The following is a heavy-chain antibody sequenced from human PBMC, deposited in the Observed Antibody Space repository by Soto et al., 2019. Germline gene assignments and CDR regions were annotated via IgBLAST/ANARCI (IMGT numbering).Heavy chain of an antibody. CDR2: ISSSSSYI. Sequence: PGGALRLSCAASGVTCSSYRMNWVRQAPGKGLEWVSSISSSSSYIYYADSVKGRFTISRDNAKNSLYLQMNSLRAEDTAVYYCARAPAVGYYYDSSGPDWGQGTLVTVSS. J-gene: IGHJ4*02. CDR3: ARAPAVGYYYDSSGPD. CDR1: GVTCSSYR. V-gene: IGHV3-21*01. D-gene: IGHD3-22*01.